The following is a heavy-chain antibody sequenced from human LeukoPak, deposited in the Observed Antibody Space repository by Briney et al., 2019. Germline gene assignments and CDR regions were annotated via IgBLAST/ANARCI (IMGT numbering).Heavy chain of an antibody. J-gene: IGHJ4*02. CDR2: ISSNGRDA. Sequence: GGSLRLSCSASEFTFGTYAMLWVRQAPGKGLEYVSAISSNGRDAYYAASVRGRFSISRFNSNNTLYLQMSSLRPDDTAMYYCARLAAAGHSDFWGQGALVAVSS. CDR3: ARLAAAGHSDF. CDR1: EFTFGTYA. V-gene: IGHV3-64D*06. D-gene: IGHD6-13*01.